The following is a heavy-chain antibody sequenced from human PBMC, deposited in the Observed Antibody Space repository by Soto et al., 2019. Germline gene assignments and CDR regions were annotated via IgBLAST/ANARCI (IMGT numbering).Heavy chain of an antibody. V-gene: IGHV4-39*01. Sequence: SETLSLTCTVSGGSISSSSYYWGWIRQPPGKGLEWIGSIYYSGSTYYNPSLKSRVTISVDTSKHQFSLKLSSVTAADTAVYYCARGTLTFYDGMDVWGQGTTVTVSS. D-gene: IGHD2-21*02. CDR1: GGSISSSSYY. J-gene: IGHJ6*02. CDR3: ARGTLTFYDGMDV. CDR2: IYYSGST.